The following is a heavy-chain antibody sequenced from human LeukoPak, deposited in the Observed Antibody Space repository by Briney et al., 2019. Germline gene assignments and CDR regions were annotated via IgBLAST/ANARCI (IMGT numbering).Heavy chain of an antibody. V-gene: IGHV3-30*04. CDR2: ISTDGSYK. J-gene: IGHJ2*01. CDR1: GFTFSSFP. CDR3: ARSLIPGRWYFDL. Sequence: PGKSLRLSCAVSGFTFSSFPFHWVRQAPGEGLEWVAAISTDGSYKYHGDSVKGRFTISRDNPMNTLYLQMNGLRPDDTAVYYCARSLIPGRWYFDLWGRGTLVTVSS. D-gene: IGHD3-16*01.